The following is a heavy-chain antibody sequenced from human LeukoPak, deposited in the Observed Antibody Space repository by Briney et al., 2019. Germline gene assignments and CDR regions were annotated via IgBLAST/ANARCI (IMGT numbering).Heavy chain of an antibody. D-gene: IGHD6-13*01. J-gene: IGHJ4*02. Sequence: GGSLRLSCAAPGFTFSDYYMSWIRQAPGKGLEWVSYISGTSSYTTYADSVKGRFTISRDNAKNSLYLQMNSLRGEDTAVYYCARLGSIAAAGTPDYWGQGTLVTVSS. CDR1: GFTFSDYY. CDR2: ISGTSSYT. CDR3: ARLGSIAAAGTPDY. V-gene: IGHV3-11*06.